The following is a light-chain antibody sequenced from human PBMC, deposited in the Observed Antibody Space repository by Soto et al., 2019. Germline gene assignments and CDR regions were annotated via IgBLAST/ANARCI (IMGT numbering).Light chain of an antibody. CDR2: DAS. Sequence: TQTTISLSVTLGQPASISCRSIQSLIYSNWLAWYQQKPGKAPKLLIYDASSLQSGVPSRFSGSGSGTDFTLTISCLQSEDFTTYYCQQASFYPITFAQGTRLEIK. CDR3: QQASFYPIT. CDR1: QSLIYSN. V-gene: IGKV1-13*02. J-gene: IGKJ5*01.